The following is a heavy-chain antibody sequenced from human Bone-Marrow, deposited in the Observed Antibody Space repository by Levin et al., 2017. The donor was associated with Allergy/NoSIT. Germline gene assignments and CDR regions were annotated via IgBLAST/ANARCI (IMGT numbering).Heavy chain of an antibody. J-gene: IGHJ6*02. D-gene: IGHD3-22*01. CDR2: IYHSGST. V-gene: IGHV4-4*02. Sequence: SQTLSLTCAVSGGSISSSNWWSWVRQPPGKGLEWIGEIYHSGSTNYNPSLKSRVTISVDKSKNQFSLKLSSVTAADTAVYYCARDPYYYDSSGYNYDDYGMDVWGQGTTVTVSS. CDR3: ARDPYYYDSSGYNYDDYGMDV. CDR1: GGSISSSNW.